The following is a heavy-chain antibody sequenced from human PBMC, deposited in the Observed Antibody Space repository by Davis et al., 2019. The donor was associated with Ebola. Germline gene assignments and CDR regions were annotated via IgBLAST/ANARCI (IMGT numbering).Heavy chain of an antibody. CDR1: GFTFSSYS. J-gene: IGHJ6*04. Sequence: LSLTCAASGFTFSSYSMNWVRQAPGKGLEWVSSISSSSSYIYYADSVKGRFTISRDNAKNTLYLQMNSLRAEDTAVYYCARRDNLDVWGKGTTVTVSS. CDR2: ISSSSSYI. CDR3: ARRDNLDV. V-gene: IGHV3-21*01. D-gene: IGHD1-1*01.